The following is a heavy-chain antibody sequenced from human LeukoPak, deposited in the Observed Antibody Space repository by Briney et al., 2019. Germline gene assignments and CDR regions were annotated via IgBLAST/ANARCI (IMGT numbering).Heavy chain of an antibody. Sequence: GGSLRLSCAASGFTFSKNWMCWVRQAPGKGLEWVANIKHDATEEYYADSVKGRFSVSRDNATNLLYLQMDSLRVEDSAVYYCARGGGYPDYWGQGGLATVSS. CDR2: IKHDATEE. D-gene: IGHD3-22*01. V-gene: IGHV3-7*01. CDR3: ARGGGYPDY. CDR1: GFTFSKNW. J-gene: IGHJ4*02.